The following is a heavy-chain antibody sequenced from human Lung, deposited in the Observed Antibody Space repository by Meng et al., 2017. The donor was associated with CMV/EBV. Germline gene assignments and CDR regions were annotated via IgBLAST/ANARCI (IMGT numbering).Heavy chain of an antibody. Sequence: GGSXRLXCSASGFIFSNYAMSWVRQAPGKGLEWISFMSGSGSMMFYVDSVRGRFTISRASSKNTLYLQMNSLRAKDTAVYDCAKKGVYGALHYFDYWGQGXLVTVSS. CDR2: MSGSGSMM. J-gene: IGHJ4*02. V-gene: IGHV3-23*01. CDR1: GFIFSNYA. CDR3: AKKGVYGALHYFDY. D-gene: IGHD2-8*01.